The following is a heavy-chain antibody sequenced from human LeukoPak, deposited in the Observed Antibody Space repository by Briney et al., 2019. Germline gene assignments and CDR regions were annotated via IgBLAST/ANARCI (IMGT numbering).Heavy chain of an antibody. J-gene: IGHJ3*02. CDR1: GGSISSGTYY. D-gene: IGHD1-26*01. Sequence: SETLSLTCSVSGGSISSGTYYWNWIRLPAGRGLEWIGRFYTGGGTNYNPSLKSRVTISVDTSKNQFSLKLSSVTAADTAVYYCARDKGIVGATNEPDAFDIWGQGTMVTVSS. CDR2: FYTGGGT. CDR3: ARDKGIVGATNEPDAFDI. V-gene: IGHV4-61*02.